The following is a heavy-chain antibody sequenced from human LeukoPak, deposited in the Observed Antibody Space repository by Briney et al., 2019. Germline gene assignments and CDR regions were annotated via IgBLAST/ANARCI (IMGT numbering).Heavy chain of an antibody. V-gene: IGHV1-69*02. D-gene: IGHD2-2*01. J-gene: IGHJ6*03. CDR1: GGTFSSYT. CDR2: INPILGIA. CDR3: ARGPIVVVPSAPDYYYMDV. Sequence: ASVMVSCKASGGTFSSYTISWVRQAPGQGLEWMGRINPILGIANYAQKFQGRVTITADKSTSTAYMELSSLRSEDAAVYYCARGPIVVVPSAPDYYYMDVWGKGTTVTVSS.